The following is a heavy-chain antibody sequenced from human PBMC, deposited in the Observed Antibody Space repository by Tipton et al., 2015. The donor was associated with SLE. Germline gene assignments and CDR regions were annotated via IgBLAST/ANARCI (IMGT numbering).Heavy chain of an antibody. Sequence: SLRLSCAASGFIFSRYWMSWVRQAPGKGLEWVANIKHDGTEKYYLDSVKGRFTISRDNSKNTLYVQMNSLRPEDTAVYYCARAPSSSWHNFDYWGQGTLVTVSS. CDR1: GFIFSRYW. J-gene: IGHJ4*02. V-gene: IGHV3-7*01. D-gene: IGHD6-13*01. CDR3: ARAPSSSWHNFDY. CDR2: IKHDGTEK.